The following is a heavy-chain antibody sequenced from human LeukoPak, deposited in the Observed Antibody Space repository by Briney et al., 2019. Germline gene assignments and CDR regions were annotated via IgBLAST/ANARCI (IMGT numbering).Heavy chain of an antibody. CDR3: AREGGQTGTTGYYYYMDV. Sequence: ASVKVSCKASGYTLTSYGISWVRQAPGQGLEWMGWISAYNGNTNYAQKLQGRVTMTTDTSTSTAYMELRSLRSDDTAVYYCAREGGQTGTTGYYYYMDVWGKGTTVTVSS. CDR2: ISAYNGNT. V-gene: IGHV1-18*01. D-gene: IGHD1-7*01. CDR1: GYTLTSYG. J-gene: IGHJ6*03.